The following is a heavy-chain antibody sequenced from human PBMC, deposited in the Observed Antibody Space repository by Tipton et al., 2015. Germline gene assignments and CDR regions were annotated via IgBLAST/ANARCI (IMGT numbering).Heavy chain of an antibody. CDR3: ARRGLYNIMGWFGP. Sequence: QVQLVQSGAEVKKPGSSVRVSCKASGGRLSIYGITWVRQAPGQGLEWMGGITVIKATTDYAQRFQDRLTISADESTNTAYMELSSLTSEDTAVYYCARRGLYNIMGWFGPWGQGTLVTVSS. V-gene: IGHV1-69*01. D-gene: IGHD1-1*01. J-gene: IGHJ5*02. CDR2: ITVIKATT. CDR1: GGRLSIYG.